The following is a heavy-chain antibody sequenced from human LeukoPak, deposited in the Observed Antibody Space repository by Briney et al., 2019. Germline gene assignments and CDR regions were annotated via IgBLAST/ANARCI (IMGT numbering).Heavy chain of an antibody. CDR2: ISGVVGIT. CDR1: GFAFSNYA. Sequence: PGGSLRLSCAASGFAFSNYATNWVRQAPGQGLEWVSGISGVVGITDYAHSVKGRFTISRDNSKNTVYLQMNSLRAEDTAVYYCAKHPGYNWNYGYSDYWGQGTLVTVSS. J-gene: IGHJ4*02. V-gene: IGHV3-23*01. D-gene: IGHD1-7*01. CDR3: AKHPGYNWNYGYSDY.